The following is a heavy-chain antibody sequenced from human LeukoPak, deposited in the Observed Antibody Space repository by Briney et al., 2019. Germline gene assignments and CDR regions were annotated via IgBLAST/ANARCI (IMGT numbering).Heavy chain of an antibody. D-gene: IGHD3-10*01. V-gene: IGHV4-34*01. CDR2: INHSGST. J-gene: IGHJ4*02. CDR1: GGSFSGYY. Sequence: SETLSLTCAVYGGSFSGYYWSWIRQPPGKGLEWIGEINHSGSTNYNPSLKSRVTISVDTSKNQFSLKLSSVTAADTAVYYCAILFGEAFDYWGQGTLVTVSS. CDR3: AILFGEAFDY.